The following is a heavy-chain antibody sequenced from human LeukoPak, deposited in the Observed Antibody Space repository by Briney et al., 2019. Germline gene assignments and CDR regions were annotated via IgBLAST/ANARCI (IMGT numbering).Heavy chain of an antibody. CDR3: ARDQGAMVRGTRINDAFDI. V-gene: IGHV1-2*02. CDR2: INPNSGGT. D-gene: IGHD3-10*01. CDR1: GDTLANEY. Sequence: ASVKVSCKSSGDTLANEYMHWVRQAPGQGLEWMGWINPNSGGTNYAQRFQGRVTMTTDTSISTAYMELSSLRSDDTAIYYCARDQGAMVRGTRINDAFDIWGQGTMVTVSS. J-gene: IGHJ3*02.